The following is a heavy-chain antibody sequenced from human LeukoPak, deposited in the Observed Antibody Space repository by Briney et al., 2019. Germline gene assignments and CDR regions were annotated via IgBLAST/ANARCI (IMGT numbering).Heavy chain of an antibody. CDR3: ARLLVAYDYGDYRFDY. Sequence: PSETLSLTCTVSGGSISSYYWSWIRQPPGKGLEWIGDIYYSGSTNYNPSLKSRVTISVDTSKNQFSLKLSSVTAADTAVYYCARLLVAYDYGDYRFDYWGQGTLVTVSS. V-gene: IGHV4-59*08. CDR2: IYYSGST. CDR1: GGSISSYY. J-gene: IGHJ4*02. D-gene: IGHD4-17*01.